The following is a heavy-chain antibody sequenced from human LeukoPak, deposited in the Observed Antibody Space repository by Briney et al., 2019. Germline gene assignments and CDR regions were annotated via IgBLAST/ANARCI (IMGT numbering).Heavy chain of an antibody. CDR3: ARDQYDYVWGSYRPYFDY. V-gene: IGHV1-18*04. CDR1: GYTFTNYG. J-gene: IGHJ4*02. Sequence: ASVKVSCKASGYTFTNYGISWVRQAPGQGLEWMGSISPYNGNTNYAERLQGRVIMTTDTSTRTAYMELRSLRSDDTAVFYCARDQYDYVWGSYRPYFDYWGQGTLVTVSS. CDR2: ISPYNGNT. D-gene: IGHD3-16*02.